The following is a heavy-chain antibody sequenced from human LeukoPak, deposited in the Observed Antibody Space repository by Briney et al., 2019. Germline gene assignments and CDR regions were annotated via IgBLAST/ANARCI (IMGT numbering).Heavy chain of an antibody. V-gene: IGHV4-59*01. CDR1: GGSITDNF. Sequence: SETLSLTCTVSGGSITDNFWGWIRQTPEKGLEWIAYIHHTGATRNNPSLSGRVTISVDTSKNQISLKLNTVTVADTALYYCARVYCSGGVCWSTAGFDYWGQGTPVTVSS. J-gene: IGHJ4*02. D-gene: IGHD2-8*02. CDR3: ARVYCSGGVCWSTAGFDY. CDR2: IHHTGAT.